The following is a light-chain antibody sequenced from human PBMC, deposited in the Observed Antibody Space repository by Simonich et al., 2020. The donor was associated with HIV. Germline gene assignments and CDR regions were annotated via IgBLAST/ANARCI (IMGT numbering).Light chain of an antibody. V-gene: IGKV4-1*01. CDR1: QSVLSSSNNKNY. CDR3: QQFYSSPIT. Sequence: DIVMTPSPDSLAGSLGERATLNCKYSQSVLSSSNNKNYLAWYQQKSGQPPKLLLYWASTRESGVPDRFSGSGSGTDFTLSISSLQAEDVAVYYCQQFYSSPITFGQGTRLEIK. CDR2: WAS. J-gene: IGKJ5*01.